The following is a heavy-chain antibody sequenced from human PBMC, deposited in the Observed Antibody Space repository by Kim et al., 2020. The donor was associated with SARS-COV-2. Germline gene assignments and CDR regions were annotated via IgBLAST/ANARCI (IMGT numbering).Heavy chain of an antibody. D-gene: IGHD4-4*01. CDR2: IYYSGST. V-gene: IGHV4-59*01. Sequence: SETLSLTCTVSGGSISSYYWSWIRQPPGKGLEWIGYIYYSGSTNYNPSLKSRVTISVDTSKNQFSLKLSSVTAADTAVYYCAETVGGLWFDPWGQGTLVTVSS. CDR1: GGSISSYY. CDR3: AETVGGLWFDP. J-gene: IGHJ5*02.